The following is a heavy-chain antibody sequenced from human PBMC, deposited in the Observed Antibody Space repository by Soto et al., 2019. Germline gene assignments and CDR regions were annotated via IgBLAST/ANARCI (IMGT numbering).Heavy chain of an antibody. Sequence: QAXGSLRLSCTASGFTFGDYAMSWFRQAPGKGLEWVGLIRSKAYGGTTEYAASVKGRFTISRDDSKSIAYLQMNRLKTEDTAVYYCTRGNSRGYYYSSGNYWGQGTLVTVSS. CDR1: GFTFGDYA. CDR3: TRGNSRGYYYSSGNY. J-gene: IGHJ4*02. D-gene: IGHD3-22*01. CDR2: IRSKAYGGTT. V-gene: IGHV3-49*03.